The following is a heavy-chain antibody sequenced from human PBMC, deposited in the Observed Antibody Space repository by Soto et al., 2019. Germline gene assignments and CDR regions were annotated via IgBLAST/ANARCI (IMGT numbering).Heavy chain of an antibody. D-gene: IGHD2-15*01. J-gene: IGHJ6*04. CDR1: GGSISSGGYY. V-gene: IGHV4-31*03. CDR2: IYYSGST. CDR3: ARNVVGKGYCSGGSCYLNV. Sequence: SETLSLTCTVSGGSISSGGYYWSWIRKHPGKGLEWIGYIYYSGSTYYNPSLKSRVTISVDTSKNQLSLKLSSVTAANTAVYYCARNVVGKGYCSGGSCYLNVWGKGTTVTVSS.